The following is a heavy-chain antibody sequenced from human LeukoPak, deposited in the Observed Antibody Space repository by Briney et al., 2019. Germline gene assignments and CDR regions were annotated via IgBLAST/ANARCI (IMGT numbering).Heavy chain of an antibody. D-gene: IGHD1-26*01. V-gene: IGHV4-59*01. J-gene: IGHJ5*02. CDR3: ARDSRQLSHRIWEDWFAP. CDR2: VYYDGRT. Sequence: SETLPLTCIISGGTISGYYWSWIRQPPGKGPEWIGHVYYDGRTNYNPSLESRVAITVDMSKNNFSLELTFVTAADTAVDYWARDSRQLSHRIWEDWFAPWGQETLVSVST. CDR1: GGTISGYY.